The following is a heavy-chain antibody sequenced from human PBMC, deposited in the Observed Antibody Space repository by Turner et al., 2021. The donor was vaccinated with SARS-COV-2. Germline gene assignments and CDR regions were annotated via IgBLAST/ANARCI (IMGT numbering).Heavy chain of an antibody. V-gene: IGHV3-21*01. CDR2: ISSSSSYI. D-gene: IGHD4-17*01. CDR1: GFTLSSYS. Sequence: EVQLVESGGGLVKPGGSLRLSCAASGFTLSSYSMNWVRQAPGKGLEWVSSISSSSSYIYYADSVKGRFTISRDNAKNSLYLQLNSLRAEDTAVYYCARDLSPGGADVWGQGTTVTVSS. J-gene: IGHJ6*02. CDR3: ARDLSPGGADV.